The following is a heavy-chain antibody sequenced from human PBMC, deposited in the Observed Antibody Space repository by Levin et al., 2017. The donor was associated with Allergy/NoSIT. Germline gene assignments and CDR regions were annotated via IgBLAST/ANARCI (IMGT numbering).Heavy chain of an antibody. CDR3: ARDRGGSYYSGAFDI. D-gene: IGHD1-26*01. CDR2: INPNSGGT. J-gene: IGHJ3*02. Sequence: ASVKVSCKASGYTFTGYYMHWVRQAPGQGLEWMGWINPNSGGTNYAQKFQGRVTMTRDTSISTAYMELSRLRSDDTAVYYCARDRGGSYYSGAFDIWGQGTMVTVSS. V-gene: IGHV1-2*02. CDR1: GYTFTGYY.